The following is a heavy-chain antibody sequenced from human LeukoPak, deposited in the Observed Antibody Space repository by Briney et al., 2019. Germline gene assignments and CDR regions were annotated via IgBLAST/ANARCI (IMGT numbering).Heavy chain of an antibody. Sequence: GASVKVSCKASGYTFTSYGISWVRQAPGQGLEWMGWISAYNGNTNYAQKLQGRGTMTTDTSTSTAYMELRSLRSDDTAVYYCARDLYYYDSSGSNQGYWGQGTLVTVSS. CDR1: GYTFTSYG. J-gene: IGHJ4*02. D-gene: IGHD3-22*01. CDR3: ARDLYYYDSSGSNQGY. CDR2: ISAYNGNT. V-gene: IGHV1-18*01.